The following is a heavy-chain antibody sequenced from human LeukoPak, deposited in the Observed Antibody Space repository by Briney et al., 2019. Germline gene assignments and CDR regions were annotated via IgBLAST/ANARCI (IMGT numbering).Heavy chain of an antibody. J-gene: IGHJ6*03. D-gene: IGHD1-14*01. CDR3: ARVPKLTAGYYYYMDV. V-gene: IGHV3-21*01. CDR1: GFTFSSST. CDR2: ISSSNDYI. Sequence: GGSLRLSCAASGFTFSSSTMNWVRQAPGKGLEWVSSISSSNDYIYYADSVKGRFAISRDNAKNSLYLQMNSLRAEDTAVYYCARVPKLTAGYYYYMDVWGKGTTVTVSS.